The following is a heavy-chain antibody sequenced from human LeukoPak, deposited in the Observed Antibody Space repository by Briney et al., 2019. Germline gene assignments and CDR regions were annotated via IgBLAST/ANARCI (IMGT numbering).Heavy chain of an antibody. Sequence: PSETLSLTCTVSGGSISSYYWSWIRQPPGKGLEWIGYIYYSGSTNYNPSLKSRVTISVDTSKNQFSLKLSSVTAADTAVYYCARVAVYYGMDVWGQGTTVTVSS. CDR3: ARVAVYYGMDV. J-gene: IGHJ6*02. CDR2: IYYSGST. V-gene: IGHV4-59*01. CDR1: GGSISSYY.